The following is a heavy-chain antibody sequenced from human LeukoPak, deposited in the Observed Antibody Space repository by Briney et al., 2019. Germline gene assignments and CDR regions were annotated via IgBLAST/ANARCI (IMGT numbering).Heavy chain of an antibody. V-gene: IGHV3-23*01. CDR3: AKDGAQYSSGPECDP. CDR1: GLHFSGTA. Sequence: PGGSLRLSCAASGLHFSGTAMSWVRQARGKWLEWVSAISHDGMNAYYADSVKGRFTISRDNSKKTVSLEMSSLTAADTGVYYCAKDGAQYSSGPECDPRGQGALVTVSP. D-gene: IGHD6-19*01. CDR2: ISHDGMNA. J-gene: IGHJ5*02.